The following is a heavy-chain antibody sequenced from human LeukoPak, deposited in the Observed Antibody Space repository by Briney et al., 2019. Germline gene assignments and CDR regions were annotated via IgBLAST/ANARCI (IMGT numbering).Heavy chain of an antibody. D-gene: IGHD1-26*01. Sequence: GGSLRLSCAASGFTFSDYYMSWIRQAPGKGLEWVSAISGSGGSTYYAYSVKGRFTISRDNAKNSLYLQMNSLRAEDTAVYYCARLSYSDPGDYWGQGALVTVSS. CDR3: ARLSYSDPGDY. CDR1: GFTFSDYY. CDR2: ISGSGGST. J-gene: IGHJ4*02. V-gene: IGHV3-11*04.